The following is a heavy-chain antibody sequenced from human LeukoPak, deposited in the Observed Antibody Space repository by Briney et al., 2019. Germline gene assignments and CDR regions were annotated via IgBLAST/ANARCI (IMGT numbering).Heavy chain of an antibody. CDR3: ARGHTALPGNWFDP. CDR1: GGSFSGYY. V-gene: IGHV4-34*01. Sequence: PSETLSLTCAVYGGSFSGYYWSWIRQPPGKGLEWIGEINHSGSTNYHPSLKSRVTISVDTSKNQFSLKLSSVTAADTAVYYCARGHTALPGNWFDPWGQGTLVTVSS. CDR2: INHSGST. J-gene: IGHJ5*02.